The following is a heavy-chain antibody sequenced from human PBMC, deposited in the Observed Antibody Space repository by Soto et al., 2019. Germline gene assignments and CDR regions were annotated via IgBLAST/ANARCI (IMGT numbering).Heavy chain of an antibody. J-gene: IGHJ4*02. D-gene: IGHD1-7*01. CDR2: IYRTGST. CDR1: GGSFSGYY. V-gene: IGHV4-34*01. CDR3: ASRDPGTSVDY. Sequence: SETLSLTCAVYGGSFSGYYWTWVRQPPGQGLEWIGEIYRTGSTNYNPSLKSRVTISLDKSENQFSLKVTSLTAADTAVYYCASRDPGTSVDYWGQGTLVTVSS.